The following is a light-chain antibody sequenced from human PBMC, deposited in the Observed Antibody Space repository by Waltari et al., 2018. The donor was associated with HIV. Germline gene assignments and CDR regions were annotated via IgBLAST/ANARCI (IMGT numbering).Light chain of an antibody. CDR2: EVT. Sequence: QSALTQPPSASGSPGQSVTISCTGTSSDVGDYNYVSWYQHHPGKAPKLKIYEVTTRPSGVPYLFSGSNAGNTASLTVSGLQAEDEADYYCSSYAGSNNLVFGGGTKLTVL. V-gene: IGLV2-8*01. CDR3: SSYAGSNNLV. J-gene: IGLJ2*01. CDR1: SSDVGDYNY.